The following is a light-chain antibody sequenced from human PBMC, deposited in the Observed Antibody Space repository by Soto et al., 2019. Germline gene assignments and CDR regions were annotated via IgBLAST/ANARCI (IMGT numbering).Light chain of an antibody. J-gene: IGKJ2*01. CDR1: QSVSRN. CDR2: GAS. Sequence: EIVMTQSPATLSVSPGERATLSCRASQSVSRNLAWYQQKPGQAPRLLIYGASTRATGIPARFSGYGSGTEFTLTISSLQSEDFAVYYCQQYNNWYTFGQGTKLEIK. CDR3: QQYNNWYT. V-gene: IGKV3-15*01.